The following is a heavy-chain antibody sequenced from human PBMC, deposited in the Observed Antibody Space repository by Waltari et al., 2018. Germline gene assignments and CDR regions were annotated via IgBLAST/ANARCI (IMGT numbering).Heavy chain of an antibody. J-gene: IGHJ4*02. CDR2: IRRNIYGGTT. Sequence: EVQLVESGGGLVQPGRSLRLSCTASGFTFGDYSMSWVRQAPGKGLEWVGVIRRNIYGGTTEYVASVKGRFSISRDDSKSIAYLQMNSLKTEDTALYYCARDDSPGDSWGQGTPVTVSS. CDR1: GFTFGDYS. D-gene: IGHD5-18*01. V-gene: IGHV3-49*04. CDR3: ARDDSPGDS.